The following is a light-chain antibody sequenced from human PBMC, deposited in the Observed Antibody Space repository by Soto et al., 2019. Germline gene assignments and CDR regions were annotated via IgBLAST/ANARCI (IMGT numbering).Light chain of an antibody. Sequence: DIQMTQSPSSLSASVGDRVTITCRASQSISNYLNWYQQKPGKAPKFLIYAAYSLQSGGPSRFSGRGCGTDFTLTISRLQPEDFAIYYRQESYSTPLPFGGGTKVESK. V-gene: IGKV1-39*01. J-gene: IGKJ4*01. CDR2: AAY. CDR1: QSISNY. CDR3: QESYSTPLP.